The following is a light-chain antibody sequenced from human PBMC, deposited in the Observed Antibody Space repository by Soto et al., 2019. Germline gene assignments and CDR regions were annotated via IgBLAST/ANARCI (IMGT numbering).Light chain of an antibody. Sequence: EIVFTQSPGTLSLSPGERATLSCRASQSVSSSSLAWYQQKRGQAPRLLIYGASSRATGIPDRFSGSGSGTDFTLTISRLEPEDFAVYFCQQYGTSPWTFGQGTKVDNK. CDR2: GAS. CDR3: QQYGTSPWT. J-gene: IGKJ1*01. CDR1: QSVSSSS. V-gene: IGKV3-20*01.